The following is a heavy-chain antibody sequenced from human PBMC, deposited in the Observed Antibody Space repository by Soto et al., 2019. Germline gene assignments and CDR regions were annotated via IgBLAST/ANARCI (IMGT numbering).Heavy chain of an antibody. Sequence: PGGSLRLSCAASGFTFSSYGMHWVRQAPGKGLEWVAVIWYDGSNKYYAESVRGRFSISRDNSQNTLFLQMKRLTVDDTAIYYCAAPRDEYGSGVSWFTYGMDIWGQGTTVTVSS. V-gene: IGHV3-33*01. D-gene: IGHD3-10*01. CDR2: IWYDGSNK. CDR3: AAPRDEYGSGVSWFTYGMDI. J-gene: IGHJ6*02. CDR1: GFTFSSYG.